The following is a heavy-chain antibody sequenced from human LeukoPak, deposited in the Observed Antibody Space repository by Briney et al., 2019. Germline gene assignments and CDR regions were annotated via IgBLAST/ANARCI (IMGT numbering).Heavy chain of an antibody. D-gene: IGHD3-22*01. J-gene: IGHJ4*02. CDR3: ARDKYFDSTTYYPRFDY. CDR2: IKQDGGEK. Sequence: GGSLRLSCAASGFTFSSYWMSWVRQAPGKGLEWVANIKQDGGEKYYVDSVKGRFTIFRDNAKTSLYLQMTSLRAEDTAVYYCARDKYFDSTTYYPRFDYWGQGILVTVSS. V-gene: IGHV3-7*04. CDR1: GFTFSSYW.